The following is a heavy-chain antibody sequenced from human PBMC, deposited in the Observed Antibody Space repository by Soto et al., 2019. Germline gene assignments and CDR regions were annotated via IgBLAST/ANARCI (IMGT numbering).Heavy chain of an antibody. V-gene: IGHV1-3*01. Sequence: GASVKVSCKASGYTFANYGIHWVRQAPGQRLEWMGWINAGDGGTKYSENFQGRVTITRDTSASTVYLSLSSLSSEDTASYYCARTGHSGSYDFWGQGTLVTVSS. CDR3: ARTGHSGSYDF. CDR2: INAGDGGT. J-gene: IGHJ4*02. D-gene: IGHD3-22*01. CDR1: GYTFANYG.